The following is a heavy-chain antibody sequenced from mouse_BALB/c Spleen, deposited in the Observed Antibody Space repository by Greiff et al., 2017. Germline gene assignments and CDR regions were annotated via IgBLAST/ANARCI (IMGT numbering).Heavy chain of an antibody. J-gene: IGHJ4*01. D-gene: IGHD2-1*01. CDR3: ARSYGNYEGYYAMDY. CDR1: GFTFSSFG. CDR2: ISSGSSTI. Sequence: EVKLVESGGGLVQPGGSRKLSCAASGFTFSSFGMHWVRQAPEKGLEWVAYISSGSSTIYYADTVKGRFTISRDNPKNTLFLQMTSLRSEDTAMYYCARSYGNYEGYYAMDYWGQGTSVTVSS. V-gene: IGHV5-17*02.